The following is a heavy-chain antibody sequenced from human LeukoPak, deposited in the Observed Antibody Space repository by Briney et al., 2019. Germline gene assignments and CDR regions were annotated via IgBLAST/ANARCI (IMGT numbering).Heavy chain of an antibody. D-gene: IGHD3-16*01. Sequence: ASVKVSCKASEYTFTNYDINWVRQATGQGLEWMGWINPNSGNTGYTQKFQGRVAMTRNTSLTTAYMELTSLKSEDTAVYYCARSLGTYWGKDFLNWFDPWGQGTLVTVSS. J-gene: IGHJ5*02. V-gene: IGHV1-8*01. CDR2: INPNSGNT. CDR3: ARSLGTYWGKDFLNWFDP. CDR1: EYTFTNYD.